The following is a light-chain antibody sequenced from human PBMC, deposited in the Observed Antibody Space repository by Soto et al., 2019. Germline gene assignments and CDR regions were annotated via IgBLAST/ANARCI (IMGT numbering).Light chain of an antibody. J-gene: IGLJ2*01. CDR3: SSYTSSSTV. CDR2: EVS. Sequence: QSALTQPASVSGSPGQSITISCTGTSSDVGGYNYVSWYQQHPDKAPKLMIYEVSNRPSGVSNRFSGSKSGNTASLTISGLQAEDEADYYCSSYTSSSTVFGGGTQLTVL. V-gene: IGLV2-14*01. CDR1: SSDVGGYNY.